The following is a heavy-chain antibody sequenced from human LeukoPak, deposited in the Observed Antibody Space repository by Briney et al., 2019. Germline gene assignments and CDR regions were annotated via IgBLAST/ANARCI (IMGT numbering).Heavy chain of an antibody. J-gene: IGHJ6*03. CDR3: ARLTIFGVVHYYYYYMDV. V-gene: IGHV4-4*07. CDR2: IYTSGST. Sequence: SETLSLTCTVSGGSISSYYWSWIRQPAGKGLEWIGRIYTSGSTNYNPSLKSRVTMSVDTSKNQFSLKLSSVTAADAAVYYCARLTIFGVVHYYYYYMDVWGKGTTVTVSS. CDR1: GGSISSYY. D-gene: IGHD3-3*01.